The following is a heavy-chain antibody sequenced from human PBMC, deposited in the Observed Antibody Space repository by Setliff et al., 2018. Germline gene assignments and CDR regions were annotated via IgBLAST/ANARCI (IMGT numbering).Heavy chain of an antibody. CDR2: ISAYSGET. D-gene: IGHD3-9*01. J-gene: IGHJ4*02. CDR1: GYTFTNYW. CDR3: ARGQTLRHFDWPTAFDY. V-gene: IGHV1-18*04. Sequence: GESLKISCRGSGYTFTNYWIAWVRQAPGQGPEWMGWISAYSGETNYAQIFQGRVTMTTDTPTSTAYMELRSLTSDDTAVYYCARGQTLRHFDWPTAFDYWGLGTLVTVSS.